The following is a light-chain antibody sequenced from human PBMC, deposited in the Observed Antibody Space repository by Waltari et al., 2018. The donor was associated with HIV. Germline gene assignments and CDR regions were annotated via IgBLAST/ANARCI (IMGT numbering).Light chain of an antibody. CDR1: SSDVGGYNY. V-gene: IGLV2-14*01. Sequence: QSALTQPASVSGSPGQSITISCTGTSSDVGGYNYVSWYQQHPGKAPKLMIYEVSNRPSGVSNRCSGSKSGNTASLTISGRQAEDEADYYCSSYTSSSTRVFGGGTKLTVL. CDR2: EVS. J-gene: IGLJ3*02. CDR3: SSYTSSSTRV.